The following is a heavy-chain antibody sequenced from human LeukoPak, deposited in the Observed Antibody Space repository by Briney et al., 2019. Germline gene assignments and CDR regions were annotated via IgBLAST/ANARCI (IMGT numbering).Heavy chain of an antibody. CDR2: ITSSSSYT. CDR3: ARGPYTDY. V-gene: IGHV3-21*01. D-gene: IGHD2-2*02. Sequence: GGSLRLSCAASGFTFSTYNMNWVRQAPGKGLEWVSSITSSSSYTFYADSVKGRFTISRDNAKNSLYLQMNSLRAEDTAIYYCARGPYTDYWGQGRLVTVSS. CDR1: GFTFSTYN. J-gene: IGHJ4*02.